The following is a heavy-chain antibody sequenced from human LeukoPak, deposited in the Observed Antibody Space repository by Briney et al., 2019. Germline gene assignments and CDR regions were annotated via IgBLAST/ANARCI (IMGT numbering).Heavy chain of an antibody. CDR2: IYYSGST. V-gene: IGHV4-59*08. J-gene: IGHJ4*02. CDR3: ARGGGRGYSYVTFDY. D-gene: IGHD5-18*01. CDR1: GGSISSYY. Sequence: PSETLSLTCTVSGGSISSYYWSWIRQPPGKGLEWIGYIYYSGSTNYNPSLKSPVTISVDTSKNQFSLKLSSVTAADTAVYYCARGGGRGYSYVTFDYWGQGTLVTVSS.